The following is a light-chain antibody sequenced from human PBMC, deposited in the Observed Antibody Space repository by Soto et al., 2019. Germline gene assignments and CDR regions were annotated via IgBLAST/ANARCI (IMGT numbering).Light chain of an antibody. J-gene: IGKJ5*01. CDR2: DAS. Sequence: EIVITQSPATLSVSQGERATLPCRASQSVSSNLAWYQQKPGQAPRLLIYDASNRATGIPARFSGSGSGTDFTLTISSLEPEDFAVYYCQQRSNLPSSGQGTRLEI. V-gene: IGKV3-11*01. CDR1: QSVSSN. CDR3: QQRSNLPS.